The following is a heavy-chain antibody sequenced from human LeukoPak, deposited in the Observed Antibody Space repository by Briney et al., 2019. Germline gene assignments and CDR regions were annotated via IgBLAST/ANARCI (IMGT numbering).Heavy chain of an antibody. CDR2: ITTGGPNT. D-gene: IGHD2-2*03. J-gene: IGHJ4*02. Sequence: GGSLRLSCTASGFTFSSYTMSWVRQAPGKGLKWVSTITTGGPNTYYADSVKGRFTVSRDDSNNTLYLQMNSLRAEDTAVYYWSKDGGLWISAHWGDSWGRGTLVTVSS. V-gene: IGHV3-23*01. CDR3: SKDGGLWISAHWGDS. CDR1: GFTFSSYT.